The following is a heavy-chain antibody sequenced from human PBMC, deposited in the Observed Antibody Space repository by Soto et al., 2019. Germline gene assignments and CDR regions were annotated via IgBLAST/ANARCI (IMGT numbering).Heavy chain of an antibody. CDR2: ISGSGGST. J-gene: IGHJ6*03. D-gene: IGHD2-8*01. Sequence: GGSLRLSCAASGFTFSSYAMSWVRQAPGKGLEWVSAISGSGGSTYYADSVKGRFTISRDNSKNTLYLQMNSLRAEDTAVYYCAKVLRGLDTSYYYYMDVWGKGTTVTVSS. CDR1: GFTFSSYA. V-gene: IGHV3-23*01. CDR3: AKVLRGLDTSYYYYMDV.